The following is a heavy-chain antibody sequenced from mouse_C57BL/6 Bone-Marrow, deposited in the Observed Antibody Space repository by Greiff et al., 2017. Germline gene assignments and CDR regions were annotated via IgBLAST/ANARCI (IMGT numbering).Heavy chain of an antibody. V-gene: IGHV1-55*01. Sequence: QVQLQQPGAELVKPGASVKMSCKASGYTFTSYWITWVKQRPGQGLEWIGDIYPGSGSTNYNEKFKSKAALTVDTSSSTAYMQLSSLTSEDSAVYYCARRGDPNAMDYWGQGTSVTVSS. CDR3: ARRGDPNAMDY. CDR2: IYPGSGST. CDR1: GYTFTSYW. J-gene: IGHJ4*01.